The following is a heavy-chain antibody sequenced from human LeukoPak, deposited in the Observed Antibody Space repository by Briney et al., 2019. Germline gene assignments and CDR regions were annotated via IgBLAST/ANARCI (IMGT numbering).Heavy chain of an antibody. J-gene: IGHJ4*02. CDR3: ARGGEEFCSSTSCLFD. D-gene: IGHD2-2*01. Sequence: GGSLRLSCAASGFTFSSYAMHWVRQAPGKGLEWVAVISYDGSNKYYADSVKGRFTISRDNSKNTLYLQMNSLRAEDTAVYYCARGGEEFCSSTSCLFDWGQGTLVTVSS. CDR1: GFTFSSYA. CDR2: ISYDGSNK. V-gene: IGHV3-30-3*01.